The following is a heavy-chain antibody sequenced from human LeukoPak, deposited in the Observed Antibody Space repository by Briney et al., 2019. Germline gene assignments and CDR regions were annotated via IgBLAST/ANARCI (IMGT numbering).Heavy chain of an antibody. Sequence: PSETLSLTCTVSGYSISNNYYWGCIRQPPGKGLEWIGSLYDSGSIYYNPSLKSRVTISVDTSKNQFSLKLSSVTAADTAVYYCARDRDSGSTSYPPYFDYWGQGTLVTVSS. CDR1: GYSISNNYY. CDR3: ARDRDSGSTSYPPYFDY. J-gene: IGHJ4*02. V-gene: IGHV4-38-2*02. D-gene: IGHD1-26*01. CDR2: LYDSGSI.